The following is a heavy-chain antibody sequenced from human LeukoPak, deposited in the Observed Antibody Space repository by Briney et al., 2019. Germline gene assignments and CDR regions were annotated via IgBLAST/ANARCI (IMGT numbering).Heavy chain of an antibody. CDR3: SKGYDPRN. D-gene: IGHD3-3*01. V-gene: IGHV3-30*02. CDR1: GFTFSTYG. CDR2: IRLDGVTT. Sequence: GGSLRLSCAASGFTFSTYGMHWVRQAPGKGLEWVAFIRLDGVTTYHADSVKGRFTISRDNSKNTLYLQMNSLRTEDTAMYYCSKGYDPRNWAQGTRSSSPQ. J-gene: IGHJ1*01.